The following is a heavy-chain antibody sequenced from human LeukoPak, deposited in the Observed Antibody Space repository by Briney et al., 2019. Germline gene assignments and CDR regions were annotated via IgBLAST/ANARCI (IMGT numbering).Heavy chain of an antibody. CDR1: GFTFSSSW. CDR3: ARRLGSGWFDP. J-gene: IGHJ5*02. CDR2: INQDGSEK. D-gene: IGHD3-10*01. Sequence: TGGSLRLSCAVSGFTFSSSWMSWVRQAPGEGLEWVANINQDGSEKYYLDSVKGRFTISRDNAKNSLYLHMNSLRAEDTAVYYCARRLGSGWFDPWGQGTLVTVSS. V-gene: IGHV3-7*01.